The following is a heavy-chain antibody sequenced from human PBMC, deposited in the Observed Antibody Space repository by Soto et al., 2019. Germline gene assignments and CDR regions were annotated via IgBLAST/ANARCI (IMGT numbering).Heavy chain of an antibody. V-gene: IGHV3-21*01. D-gene: IGHD6-19*01. CDR2: ISSSSSYI. Sequence: GGSLRLSCAASGFTFSSYSMNWVRQAPGKGLEWVSSISSSSSYIYYADSVKGRFTISRDNAKNSLYLQMNSLRAEDTAVYYCARDLEQWLAPIPYDAFDIWGQGTMVTVSS. CDR1: GFTFSSYS. J-gene: IGHJ3*02. CDR3: ARDLEQWLAPIPYDAFDI.